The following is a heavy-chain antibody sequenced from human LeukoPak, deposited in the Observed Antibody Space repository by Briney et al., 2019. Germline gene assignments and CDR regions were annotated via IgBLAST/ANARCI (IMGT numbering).Heavy chain of an antibody. CDR1: GFTFSSYD. J-gene: IGHJ4*02. Sequence: GGSLRLSCAASGFTFSSYDMHWVRHATGKGLEWVSGIGIAGDTYYGGSVKGRFTISRENAKNSLYLQMNNLRAGDTAVYYCARLWFGVYFDYWGQGTLVTVSS. D-gene: IGHD3-10*01. CDR3: ARLWFGVYFDY. V-gene: IGHV3-13*01. CDR2: IGIAGDT.